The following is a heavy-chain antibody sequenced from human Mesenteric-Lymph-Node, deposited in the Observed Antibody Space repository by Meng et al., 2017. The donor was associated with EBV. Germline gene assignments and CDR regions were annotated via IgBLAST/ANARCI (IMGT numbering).Heavy chain of an antibody. V-gene: IGHV1-46*01. CDR3: ARDPCNGGSCYNWFDP. D-gene: IGHD2-15*01. J-gene: IGHJ5*02. CDR1: GYTFTSNP. Sequence: QVQLVQSGAEVKKPGASVKVSCKASGYTFTSNPIHWMRQAPGQGLEWMGIINPRSDTTTYAKKFQDRVTMTRDTSTSTIYMELRSLTSGDAALYYCARDPCNGGSCYNWFDPWGQGTLVTVST. CDR2: INPRSDTT.